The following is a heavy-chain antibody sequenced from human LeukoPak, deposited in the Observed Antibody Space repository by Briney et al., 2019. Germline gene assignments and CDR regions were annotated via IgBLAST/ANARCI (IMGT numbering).Heavy chain of an antibody. CDR2: ISVYSGNT. J-gene: IGHJ4*02. CDR1: GYTFTSYG. D-gene: IGHD5-12*01. V-gene: IGHV1-18*01. Sequence: ASAKVSCKTSGYTFTSYGITWVRQAPGQGLEWMGWISVYSGNTDYAQKLQGRVTMTTDTSTNTAYMELRNLRSDDTAVYYCARPAGYSGYDLIYWGQGTLVTVSS. CDR3: ARPAGYSGYDLIY.